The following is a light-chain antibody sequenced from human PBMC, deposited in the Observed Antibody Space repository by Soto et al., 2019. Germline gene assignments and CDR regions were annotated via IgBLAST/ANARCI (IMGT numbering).Light chain of an antibody. CDR2: GNT. CDR3: QSYDTSLSYV. Sequence: QSVLTQPPSVSGAPGQRVTISCTGSSSNIGAGYAVHWYQQLPGTAPKLPIYGNTNRPSGVPDRFSGSKSGTSASLAITGLQAEDEADYYCQSYDTSLSYVFGGGTKVTVL. V-gene: IGLV1-40*01. J-gene: IGLJ1*01. CDR1: SSNIGAGYA.